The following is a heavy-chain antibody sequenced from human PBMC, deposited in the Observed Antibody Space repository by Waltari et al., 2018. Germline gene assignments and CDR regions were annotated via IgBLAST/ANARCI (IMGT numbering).Heavy chain of an antibody. D-gene: IGHD1-1*01. CDR2: INAGNGNT. Sequence: QVQLVQSGAEVKKPGASVKVSCKASGYTFTSYAMHWVRQAPGQRLEWMGWINAGNGNTKYSQKFQGRVTITRDTSTHTAYMEVSGLTSEDTALYYCARDDATTGHLDSWGQGTPVTISS. J-gene: IGHJ4*02. CDR1: GYTFTSYA. V-gene: IGHV1-3*01. CDR3: ARDDATTGHLDS.